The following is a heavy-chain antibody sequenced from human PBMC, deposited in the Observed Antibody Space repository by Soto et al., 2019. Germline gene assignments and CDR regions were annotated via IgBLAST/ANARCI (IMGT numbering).Heavy chain of an antibody. CDR2: ISDNGRDT. CDR3: VTGYSSGWNELH. J-gene: IGHJ1*01. Sequence: GGSLRLSCSASGFTFSTYTMLWVRQAPGKGLEYVSAISDNGRDTYHDDSVKGRFAISRDDPKNMLYLQMSSLRVEDTAVYYCVTGYSSGWNELHWGQGTLVTVSS. V-gene: IGHV3-64D*06. D-gene: IGHD6-19*01. CDR1: GFTFSTYT.